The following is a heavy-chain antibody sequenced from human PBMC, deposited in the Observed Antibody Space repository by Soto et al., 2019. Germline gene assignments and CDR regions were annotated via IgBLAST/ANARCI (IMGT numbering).Heavy chain of an antibody. CDR3: VRTAREGAVAPHWFDR. J-gene: IGHJ5*02. D-gene: IGHD2-21*02. CDR2: VYYTGST. Sequence: SETLSLTCTVSGASIRSTDYYWSWIRQAPGKGLEWIGYVYYTGSTYYNPSLMSRLTISVDTSKNQFSLRLTSVTAAETAVYYCVRTAREGAVAPHWFDRWGQGTQVTVSS. V-gene: IGHV4-30-4*01. CDR1: GASIRSTDYY.